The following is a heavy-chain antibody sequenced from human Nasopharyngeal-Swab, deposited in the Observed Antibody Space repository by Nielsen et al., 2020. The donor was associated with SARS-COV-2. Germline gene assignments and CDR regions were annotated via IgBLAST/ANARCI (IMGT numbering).Heavy chain of an antibody. J-gene: IGHJ6*03. CDR2: VSGRDST. CDR3: AKDRNSAYYYYYMDV. D-gene: IGHD1-26*01. V-gene: IGHV3-23*01. Sequence: VRQAPGKGLEWVSSVSGRDSTYYADSVKGRFTISRDISKNTLYLQMNSLRAEDTAVYYCAKDRNSAYYYYYMDVWGKGTTVTV.